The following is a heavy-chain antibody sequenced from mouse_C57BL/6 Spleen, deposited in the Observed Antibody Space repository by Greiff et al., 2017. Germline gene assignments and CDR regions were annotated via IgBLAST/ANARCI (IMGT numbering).Heavy chain of an antibody. J-gene: IGHJ1*03. CDR1: GYTFTDYY. Sequence: QVQLQQSGAELVRPGASVKLSCKASGYTFTDYYINWVKQRPGQGLEWIARIYPGSGNTYYNEKFKGKATLTAEKSSSTAYMQLSSLTSEDSAVYFCARWGDYDGAWYFDVWGTGTTVTVSS. D-gene: IGHD2-4*01. CDR3: ARWGDYDGAWYFDV. V-gene: IGHV1-76*01. CDR2: IYPGSGNT.